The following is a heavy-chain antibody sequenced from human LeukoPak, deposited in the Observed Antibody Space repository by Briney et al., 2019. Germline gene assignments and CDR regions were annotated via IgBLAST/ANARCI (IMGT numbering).Heavy chain of an antibody. CDR1: GFTFDDYA. J-gene: IGHJ4*02. V-gene: IGHV3-9*01. D-gene: IGHD2-15*01. Sequence: GGSLRLSCAASGFTFDDYAMNWVRQTPGKGLEWVSGISWNSGSIGYADSVKGRFTISRDNAKNSLYLQMNSLRAEDTALYYCAKRGGGAAIDYWGQGTLVTVSS. CDR2: ISWNSGSI. CDR3: AKRGGGAAIDY.